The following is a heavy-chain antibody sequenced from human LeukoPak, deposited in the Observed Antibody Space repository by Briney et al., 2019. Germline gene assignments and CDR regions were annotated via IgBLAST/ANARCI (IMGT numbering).Heavy chain of an antibody. CDR1: GYTFTSYV. Sequence: GASVKVSCKASGYTFTSYVISWVRQAPGQGLEWMGWISAYNGNTNYAQKLQGRVTMTTDTSTSTAYMELRSLRSDDTAVYYCARCAGSYGNDAFDIWGQGTMVTVSS. J-gene: IGHJ3*02. D-gene: IGHD1-26*01. CDR3: ARCAGSYGNDAFDI. V-gene: IGHV1-18*01. CDR2: ISAYNGNT.